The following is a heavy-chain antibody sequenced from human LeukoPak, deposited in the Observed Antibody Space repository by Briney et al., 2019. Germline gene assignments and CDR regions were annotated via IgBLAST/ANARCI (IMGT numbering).Heavy chain of an antibody. CDR2: ITLSSSSI. CDR3: ASEPTYSSSWYTSCDY. Sequence: GGSLRLSCAASGFNFNNYNMNWVRQAPGKGLELVSYITLSSSSIYYADSVKGRVTISRDNAKNSLYLETNSLRAEDTAVYYCASEPTYSSSWYTSCDYWGQGTLVTVSS. V-gene: IGHV3-48*01. J-gene: IGHJ4*02. CDR1: GFNFNNYN. D-gene: IGHD6-13*01.